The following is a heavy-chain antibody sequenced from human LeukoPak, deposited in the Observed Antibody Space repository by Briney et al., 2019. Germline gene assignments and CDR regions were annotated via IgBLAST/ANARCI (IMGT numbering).Heavy chain of an antibody. V-gene: IGHV3-23*01. J-gene: IGHJ4*02. CDR1: GFTFSSYA. CDR3: AKTKPYSTPWYGGID. CDR2: ISGSGGST. D-gene: IGHD4-23*01. Sequence: GGSLRLSCAASGFTFSSYAMSWVRQAPGKGLEWVSAISGSGGSTYYADSVKGRFTISRDNSKSTRYLQMNSLRAEDKAVYYCAKTKPYSTPWYGGIDWGQGALVTVSS.